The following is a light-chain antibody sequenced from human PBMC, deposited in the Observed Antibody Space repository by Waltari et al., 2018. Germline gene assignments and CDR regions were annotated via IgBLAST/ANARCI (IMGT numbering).Light chain of an antibody. Sequence: DIQMTQSPSTLSASVGDRVTITCRASQSIGGWLAWYQQKPGKAPKLLIYDVSNLEKGVPSRFSGGGSETDFSFTISSLQSEDIATYYCQQYEDVPYTFGQGTKLMIK. CDR3: QQYEDVPYT. V-gene: IGKV1-5*01. CDR2: DVS. CDR1: QSIGGW. J-gene: IGKJ2*01.